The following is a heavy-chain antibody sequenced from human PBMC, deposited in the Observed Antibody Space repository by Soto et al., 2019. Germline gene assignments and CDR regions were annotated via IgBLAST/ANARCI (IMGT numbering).Heavy chain of an antibody. Sequence: SETLSLTCTVSGVSIHNSHSFWGWIRQPPGKGLEFIGTVYYSGGAHYNSSLKSRVTTSVDTANNQVSLRMRSLTAADTAVYYCGRVVEGATRHTDLDSWGQGTLVTVS. D-gene: IGHD2-21*01. CDR2: VYYSGGA. CDR1: GVSIHNSHSF. CDR3: GRVVEGATRHTDLDS. J-gene: IGHJ5*01. V-gene: IGHV4-39*01.